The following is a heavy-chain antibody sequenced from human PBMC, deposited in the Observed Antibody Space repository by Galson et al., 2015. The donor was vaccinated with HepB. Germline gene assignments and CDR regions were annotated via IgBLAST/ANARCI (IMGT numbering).Heavy chain of an antibody. J-gene: IGHJ4*02. CDR3: ARDRVWPGGSCYD. V-gene: IGHV3-48*01. D-gene: IGHD2-15*01. Sequence: SLRLSCAASGFTFSSYSTNWVRQAPGKGLEWVSYISSSSSTIYYADSVKGRFTISRDNAKNSLYLKMNSLRAEDTAVYYCARDRVWPGGSCYDWGQGTLVTVSS. CDR2: ISSSSSTI. CDR1: GFTFSSYS.